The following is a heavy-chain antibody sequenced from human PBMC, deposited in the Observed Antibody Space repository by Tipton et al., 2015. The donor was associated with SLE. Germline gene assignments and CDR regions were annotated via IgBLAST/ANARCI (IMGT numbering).Heavy chain of an antibody. V-gene: IGHV4-59*04. Sequence: TLSLTCTVSGGSISNYYWTWIRQPPGKGLEWIGSMYYRGSTYYNPSLESRVTMSLDTSKNQFSLKLNSVTAADTAVYYRARQRGYNYGLYNWFDSWGQGTLVTVSS. D-gene: IGHD3/OR15-3a*01. CDR2: MYYRGST. CDR1: GGSISNYY. J-gene: IGHJ5*01. CDR3: ARQRGYNYGLYNWFDS.